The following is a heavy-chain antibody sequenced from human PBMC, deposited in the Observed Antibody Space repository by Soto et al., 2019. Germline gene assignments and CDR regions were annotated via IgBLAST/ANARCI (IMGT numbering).Heavy chain of an antibody. CDR3: ARGATTFDY. J-gene: IGHJ4*02. D-gene: IGHD4-17*01. CDR2: IYYSGST. V-gene: IGHV4-59*01. Sequence: ASETLSLTCTVSGGSIISYYWSWIRQPPGKGLEWIGYIYYSGSTNYNPSLKSRVTISVDTSKNQFSLKLSSVTAADTAVYYCARGATTFDYWGQGTLVTVSS. CDR1: GGSIISYY.